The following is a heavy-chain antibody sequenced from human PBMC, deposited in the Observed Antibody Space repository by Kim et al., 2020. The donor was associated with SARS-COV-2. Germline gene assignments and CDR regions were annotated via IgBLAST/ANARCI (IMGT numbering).Heavy chain of an antibody. V-gene: IGHV4-59*13. CDR2: IYYSGST. CDR1: GGSISSYY. J-gene: IGHJ4*02. D-gene: IGHD1-26*01. Sequence: SETLSLTCTVSGGSISSYYWSWIRQPPGKGLEWIGYIYYSGSTNYNPSLKSRVTISVDTSKNQFSLKLSSVTAADTAVYYCARGRAGTTTLDYWGQGTLVTVSS. CDR3: ARGRAGTTTLDY.